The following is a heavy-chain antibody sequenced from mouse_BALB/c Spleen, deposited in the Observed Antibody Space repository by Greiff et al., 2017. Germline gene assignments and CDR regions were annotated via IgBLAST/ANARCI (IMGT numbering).Heavy chain of an antibody. V-gene: IGHV5-6-5*01. CDR1: GFTFSSYA. J-gene: IGHJ3*01. CDR2: ISSGGST. Sequence: EVKVVESGGGLVKPGGSLKLSCAASGFTFSSYAMSWVRQTPEKRLEWVASISSGGSTYYPDSVKGRFTISRDNARNILYLQMSSLRSEDTAMYYCASLYDYDGFAYWGQGTLVTVSA. D-gene: IGHD2-4*01. CDR3: ASLYDYDGFAY.